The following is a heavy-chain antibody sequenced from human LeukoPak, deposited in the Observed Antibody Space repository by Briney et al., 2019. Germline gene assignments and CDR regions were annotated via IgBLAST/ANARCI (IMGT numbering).Heavy chain of an antibody. D-gene: IGHD6-19*01. CDR3: ARCSGWAFKN. CDR1: GASISSSNYY. V-gene: IGHV3-7*01. J-gene: IGHJ4*02. Sequence: ETLSLTCAVSGASISSSNYYWGWVRQSPGKGLEWVANIKQDGSEKNYVDSVKGRFTISRDSAKNSLYLQMDSLRAEDTAIYYCARCSGWAFKNWGQGNLVTVSS. CDR2: IKQDGSEK.